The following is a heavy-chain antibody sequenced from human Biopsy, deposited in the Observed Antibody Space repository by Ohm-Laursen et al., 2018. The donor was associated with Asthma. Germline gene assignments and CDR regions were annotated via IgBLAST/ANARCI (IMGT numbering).Heavy chain of an antibody. Sequence: SVKVSCKASGDSFSNFAISWVRQAPGQGLEWMGGLTPIFGTLNYAQKFRGRVTITADESTSTAYMELSSLSSEDTAVYYCARGYSGSDRIVYYYSGLEVWGQGTTVTVSS. V-gene: IGHV1-69*13. CDR2: LTPIFGTL. D-gene: IGHD5-12*01. J-gene: IGHJ6*02. CDR3: ARGYSGSDRIVYYYSGLEV. CDR1: GDSFSNFA.